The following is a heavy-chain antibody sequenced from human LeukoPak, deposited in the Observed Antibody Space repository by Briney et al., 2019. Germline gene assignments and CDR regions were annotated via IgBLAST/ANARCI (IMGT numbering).Heavy chain of an antibody. CDR2: IIPFFGTP. Sequence: SVKVSCKVSGGKFSSYAISWVRQAPGQGLEWVGGIIPFFGTPYYAQKFQDRVTITADESASTAYMELSSLRSEDTAVYFCVLDQGRYFYYMDVWGRGTTVTISS. CDR3: VLDQGRYFYYMDV. V-gene: IGHV1-69*13. J-gene: IGHJ6*03. CDR1: GGKFSSYA. D-gene: IGHD2-2*01.